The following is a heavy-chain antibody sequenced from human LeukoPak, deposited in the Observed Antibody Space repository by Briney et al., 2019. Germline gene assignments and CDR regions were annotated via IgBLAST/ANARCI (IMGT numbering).Heavy chain of an antibody. V-gene: IGHV4-39*07. CDR2: IYYSGST. CDR3: ARDPRSGPFIAAAGTDDY. J-gene: IGHJ4*02. CDR1: GGSISSSSYY. Sequence: SETLSLTCTVSGGSISSSSYYWGWIRQPPGKGLEWIGSIYYSGSTYYNPSLKSRVTISVDTSKNQFSLKLSSVTAADTAVYYCARDPRSGPFIAAAGTDDYWGQGTLVTVSS. D-gene: IGHD6-13*01.